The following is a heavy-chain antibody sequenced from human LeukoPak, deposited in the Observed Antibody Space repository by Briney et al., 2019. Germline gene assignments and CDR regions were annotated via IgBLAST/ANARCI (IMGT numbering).Heavy chain of an antibody. D-gene: IGHD6-13*01. CDR1: GGSIRSYY. V-gene: IGHV4-59*01. J-gene: IGHJ2*01. CDR3: ARVYYSNSCGYWYFDL. CDR2: IYYSGST. Sequence: PSETLSLTCTVSGGSIRSYYWSWIRQPPGKGLEWIAYIYYSGSTNYNPSLKSRVTISVDTSKNQFSLKLSSVTAADTAVYYCARVYYSNSCGYWYFDLWGRGTLVTVSS.